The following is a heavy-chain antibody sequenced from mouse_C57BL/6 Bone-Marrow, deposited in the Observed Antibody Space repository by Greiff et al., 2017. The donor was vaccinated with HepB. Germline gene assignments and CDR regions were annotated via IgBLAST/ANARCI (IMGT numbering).Heavy chain of an antibody. CDR2: ISSGSSTI. CDR1: GFTFSDYG. J-gene: IGHJ3*01. D-gene: IGHD2-4*01. CDR3: ARRNDYALFAY. Sequence: EVKVVESGGGLVKPGGSLKLSCAASGFTFSDYGMYWVRQAPEKGLEWVAYISSGSSTIYYADTVKGRFTISRDNAKNTLFLQMTSLRSENTAMYYCARRNDYALFAYWGQGTLVTVSA. V-gene: IGHV5-17*01.